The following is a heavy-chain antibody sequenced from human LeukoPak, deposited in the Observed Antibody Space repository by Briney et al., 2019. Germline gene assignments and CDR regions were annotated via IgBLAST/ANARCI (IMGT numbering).Heavy chain of an antibody. CDR2: INHSGST. D-gene: IGHD2-15*01. CDR3: ARDCSGGSCYKGSFGY. Sequence: SETLSLTCAVYGGSFSGYYWSWIRQPPGKGLEWIGEINHSGSTNHNPSLKSRVTISVDTSKNQFSLKLSSVTAADTAVYYCARDCSGGSCYKGSFGYWGQGTLVTVSS. CDR1: GGSFSGYY. V-gene: IGHV4-34*01. J-gene: IGHJ4*02.